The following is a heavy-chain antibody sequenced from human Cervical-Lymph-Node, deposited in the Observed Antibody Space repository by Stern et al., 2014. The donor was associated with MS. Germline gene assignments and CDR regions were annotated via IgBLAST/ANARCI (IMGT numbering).Heavy chain of an antibody. CDR3: ARHQPAATFAMDV. J-gene: IGHJ6*02. Sequence: VQLVESGAEVKKPGESLKISCKGSGYNFGDYWIGWVRQKPGKGLEWMGTIFPADSDSRYRPSFEGQVTISADESISTAFLQSSSLKASDTGIYYCARHQPAATFAMDVWGQGTTVIVSS. CDR1: GYNFGDYW. D-gene: IGHD2-2*01. V-gene: IGHV5-51*01. CDR2: IFPADSDS.